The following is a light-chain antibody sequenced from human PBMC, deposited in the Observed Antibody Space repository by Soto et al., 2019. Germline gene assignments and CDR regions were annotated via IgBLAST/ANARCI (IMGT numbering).Light chain of an antibody. J-gene: IGKJ4*01. V-gene: IGKV4-1*01. CDR2: WAS. Sequence: DIVMTQSPDSLAVSLGERATINCKSSQSVLYRSNNKNFLAWYQQKPGQPPKLLIYWASTRESGVPDRFSGSGSGTDFTLTISSLQAEDVAVYYYQQYRATPLTFGGGTKVEIK. CDR3: QQYRATPLT. CDR1: QSVLYRSNNKNF.